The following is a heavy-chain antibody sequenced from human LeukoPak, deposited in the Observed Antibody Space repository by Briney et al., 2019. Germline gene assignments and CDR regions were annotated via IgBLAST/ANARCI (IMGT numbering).Heavy chain of an antibody. D-gene: IGHD1-26*01. CDR2: IGGSSDST. CDR1: GFTFSSYA. CDR3: ANQVGATFN. J-gene: IGHJ4*02. Sequence: GESLRLSCAASGFTFSSYAMSWFRQAPGKGLEWVSGIGGSSDSTYYADSVKGRFTISRDNSKNTLYLQMNSLRAEDTAVYYCANQVGATFNWGQGTLVTVSS. V-gene: IGHV3-23*01.